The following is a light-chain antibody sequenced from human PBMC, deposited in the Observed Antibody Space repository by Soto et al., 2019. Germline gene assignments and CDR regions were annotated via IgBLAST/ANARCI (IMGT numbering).Light chain of an antibody. V-gene: IGKV1-39*01. J-gene: IGKJ2*01. CDR3: QQSYSTLYT. CDR2: PAS. CDR1: QNIATY. Sequence: DIQLTQSPSSLSASIGDRVTITCRTSQNIATYLLWYQQKPGEAPKLLIYPASILQRGAPSRFSGSGSGTYFSLTISSLQPEDFATYYCQQSYSTLYTFGQGTKVDIK.